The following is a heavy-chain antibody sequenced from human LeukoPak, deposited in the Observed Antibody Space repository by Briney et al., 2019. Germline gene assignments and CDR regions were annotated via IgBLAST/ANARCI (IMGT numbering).Heavy chain of an antibody. D-gene: IGHD1-26*01. CDR1: GFTFDSYS. Sequence: GGSLRLSCAASGFTFDSYSMNWVRQAPGKGLEWVSSISVGSRYIFYADSVKGRFTISRDNAKNSLYLQMNSLRAEDTAVYYCARDFSSGSYYGDYYFDYWGQGTLVTVSS. CDR2: ISVGSRYI. CDR3: ARDFSSGSYYGDYYFDY. J-gene: IGHJ4*02. V-gene: IGHV3-21*06.